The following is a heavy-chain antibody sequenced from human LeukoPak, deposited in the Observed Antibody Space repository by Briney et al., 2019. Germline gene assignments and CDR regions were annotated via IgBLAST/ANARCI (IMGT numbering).Heavy chain of an antibody. CDR2: IYSGGST. J-gene: IGHJ4*02. V-gene: IGHV3-66*01. CDR1: GFTVSSNY. Sequence: PGGSLRLSCAASGFTVSSNYMSWVRQTPGKGLEWVSVIYSGGSTYYADSVKGRFTISRDNSKNTLYLQMNSLRAEDTAVYYCARDRVQYSDYWGQGTLVTVSS. D-gene: IGHD5-18*01. CDR3: ARDRVQYSDY.